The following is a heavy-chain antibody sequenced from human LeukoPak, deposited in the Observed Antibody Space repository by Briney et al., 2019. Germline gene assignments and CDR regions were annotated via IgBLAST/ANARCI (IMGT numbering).Heavy chain of an antibody. CDR1: GFPFSSYR. J-gene: IGHJ4*02. D-gene: IGHD4-11*01. V-gene: IGHV3-21*01. CDR2: ISSSSSYI. CDR3: AKVSVNLSPESDY. Sequence: PGGSLRLSCAASGFPFSSYRMVWVRQAPGKGLEWVSSISSSSSYIYYADSVKGRFTISRDNSKNTLYLQMNSLRAEDTAVYYCAKVSVNLSPESDYWGQGTLVTVSS.